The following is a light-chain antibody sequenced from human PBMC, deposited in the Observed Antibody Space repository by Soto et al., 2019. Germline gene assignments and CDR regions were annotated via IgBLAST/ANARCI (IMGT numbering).Light chain of an antibody. CDR2: DAS. CDR3: QQYNSYSPWT. Sequence: DIQMTQSPSTLSASVGDRVTITCRASQSISSWLAWYQQKPGKAPKLLIYDASSLESGVPSRFSGSGSGTEFTLTISSLQPDDFATYYCQQYNSYSPWTFGQGTKVEFK. J-gene: IGKJ1*01. CDR1: QSISSW. V-gene: IGKV1-5*01.